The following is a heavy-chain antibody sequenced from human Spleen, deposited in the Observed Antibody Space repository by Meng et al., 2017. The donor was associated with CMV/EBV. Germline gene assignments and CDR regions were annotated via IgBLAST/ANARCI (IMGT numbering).Heavy chain of an antibody. Sequence: ASVKVSCKASGYTFNSHGISWVRQAPGQGLEWMGWISAYNGNTNYAQKLQGRVTMTTDTSTSTAYMELRSLRSDDTAVYYCARDLPTFSTSYQSTHFYYYYGMDVWGQGTTVTVSS. CDR2: ISAYNGNT. CDR1: GYTFNSHG. V-gene: IGHV1-18*01. D-gene: IGHD2-2*01. CDR3: ARDLPTFSTSYQSTHFYYYYGMDV. J-gene: IGHJ6*02.